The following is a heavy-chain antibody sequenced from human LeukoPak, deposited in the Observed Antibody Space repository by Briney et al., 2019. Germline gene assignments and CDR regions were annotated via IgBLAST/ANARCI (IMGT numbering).Heavy chain of an antibody. J-gene: IGHJ4*02. V-gene: IGHV4-59*01. CDR1: GGSISSYY. Sequence: PSQTLSLTCTVSGGSISSYYWSWIRQPPGKGMEWIGYIHFSRSTNYNPSLKSRVTVSDDKSKNQFSLKLSSVTAADTAVYYCARIFRGAYFDYWGQGTLVTVSS. CDR3: ARIFRGAYFDY. D-gene: IGHD3-10*01. CDR2: IHFSRST.